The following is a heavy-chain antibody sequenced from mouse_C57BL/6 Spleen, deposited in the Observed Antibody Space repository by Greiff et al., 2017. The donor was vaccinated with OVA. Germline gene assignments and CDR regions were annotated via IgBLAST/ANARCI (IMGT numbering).Heavy chain of an antibody. D-gene: IGHD2-12*01. Sequence: VQLQQSGPELVKPGASVKISCKASGYAFSSSWMNWVKQRPGKGLEWIGRIYPGDGDTNYNGKFKGKATLTADKSSSTAYMQLSSLTSEDSAVYFCARKDGLCDSYSFAIDCWGQGTTVTVSS. J-gene: IGHJ4*01. V-gene: IGHV1-82*01. CDR1: GYAFSSSW. CDR3: ARKDGLCDSYSFAIDC. CDR2: IYPGDGDT.